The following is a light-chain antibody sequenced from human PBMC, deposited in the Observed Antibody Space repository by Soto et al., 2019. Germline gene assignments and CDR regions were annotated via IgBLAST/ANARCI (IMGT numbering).Light chain of an antibody. CDR3: QQYNNWPPYT. CDR2: GAS. CDR1: QSVSSY. Sequence: EIVMTQSPATLSVSPGERATLSCRASQSVSSYLAWYQQKPGQAPRLLIYGASTRATGIPARFSGSGSGTVFTLTISSLQSEDFAVYYCQQYNNWPPYTFGQGTKLEIK. J-gene: IGKJ2*01. V-gene: IGKV3-15*01.